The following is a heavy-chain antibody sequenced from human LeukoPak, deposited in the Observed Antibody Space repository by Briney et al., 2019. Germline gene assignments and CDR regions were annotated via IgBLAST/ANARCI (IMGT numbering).Heavy chain of an antibody. D-gene: IGHD3-22*01. V-gene: IGHV1-58*02. CDR3: AAAPYYYDSRGYYPFDY. CDR1: GFTFTSSA. Sequence: GTSVKVSCKASGFTFTSSAMQWVRQARGQRLEWIGWIVVGSGNTNYAQKFQERVTITRDMSTSTAYMELSSLRSEDTAVYYCAAAPYYYDSRGYYPFDYWGQGTLVTVSS. J-gene: IGHJ4*02. CDR2: IVVGSGNT.